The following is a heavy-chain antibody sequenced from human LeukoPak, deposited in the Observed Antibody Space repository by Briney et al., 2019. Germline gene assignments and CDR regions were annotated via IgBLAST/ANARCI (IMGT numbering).Heavy chain of an antibody. Sequence: GGSLRLSCAASGFTFSSYSMNWVRQAAGKGLEWVSSISSSSSYIYYADSVKGRFTISRDNAKNSLYLQMNSLRAEDTAVYYCARYSSSSGYYYGMDVWGQGTTVTVSS. J-gene: IGHJ6*02. CDR3: ARYSSSSGYYYGMDV. V-gene: IGHV3-21*01. CDR1: GFTFSSYS. CDR2: ISSSSSYI. D-gene: IGHD6-6*01.